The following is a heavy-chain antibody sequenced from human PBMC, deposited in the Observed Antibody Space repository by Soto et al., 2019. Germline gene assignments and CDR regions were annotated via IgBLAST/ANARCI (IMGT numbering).Heavy chain of an antibody. CDR3: ARDSSYYGSGSRAGDY. CDR1: GFTFSSYS. CDR2: ISSSSSTI. Sequence: EVQLVESGGGLVQPGGSLRLSCAASGFTFSSYSMNWVRQAPGKGLEWVSYISSSSSTIYYADSVKGRFTISRDNAKNSLYLQMNSLRAEDTAVYYCARDSSYYGSGSRAGDYWCQGTLVTVSS. J-gene: IGHJ4*02. V-gene: IGHV3-48*01. D-gene: IGHD3-10*01.